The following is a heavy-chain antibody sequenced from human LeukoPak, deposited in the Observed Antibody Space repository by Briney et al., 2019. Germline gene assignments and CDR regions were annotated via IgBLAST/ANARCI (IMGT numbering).Heavy chain of an antibody. CDR2: IPDSGSA. CDR1: GFSMRSDYY. CDR3: ANYGVVLATYGAPSPFVY. D-gene: IGHD3-16*01. V-gene: IGHV4-38-2*02. Sequence: PSETLSLTRTLSGFSMRSDYYRGWIRQPPGKGLELIGSIPDSGSAYYKPPLKSRVVISVDTSKKQFSLKVTSVTAADTAVYYCANYGVVLATYGAPSPFVYWGQGTLVTVSS. J-gene: IGHJ4*02.